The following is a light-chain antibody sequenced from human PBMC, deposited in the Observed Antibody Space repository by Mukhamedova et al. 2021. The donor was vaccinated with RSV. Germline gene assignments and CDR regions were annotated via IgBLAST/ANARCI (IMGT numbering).Light chain of an antibody. CDR2: GAS. V-gene: IGKV3-20*01. J-gene: IGKJ3*01. CDR1: QSVRSSY. Sequence: RASQSVRSSYLAWYQQKPGQAPRLLISGASSRATGIPDWFSGSGSGTDFTLTISRLEPEDFAVYYCQQYGGSPIFTFGPGTKVD. CDR3: QQYGGSPIFT.